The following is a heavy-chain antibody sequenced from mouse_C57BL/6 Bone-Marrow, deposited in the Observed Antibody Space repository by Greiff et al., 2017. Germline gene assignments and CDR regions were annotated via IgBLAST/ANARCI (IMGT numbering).Heavy chain of an antibody. Sequence: EVMLVESGGDLVKPGGSLKLSCAASGFTFSSYGMSWVRQTPDKRLEWVATISSGGSYTYYPDSVKGRFTISRDNAKNTLYLQMSSLKSEDTAMYYCARTGVPFDYWGQGTTLTVSS. D-gene: IGHD4-1*01. CDR1: GFTFSSYG. CDR2: ISSGGSYT. V-gene: IGHV5-6*01. J-gene: IGHJ2*01. CDR3: ARTGVPFDY.